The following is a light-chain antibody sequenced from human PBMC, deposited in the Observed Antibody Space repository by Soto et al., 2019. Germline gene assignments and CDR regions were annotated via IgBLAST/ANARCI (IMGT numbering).Light chain of an antibody. V-gene: IGKV3-15*01. CDR2: GAS. J-gene: IGKJ4*01. Sequence: EIVMTQSPATLSVSPGERATLSCRASQSVNSRNLAWYQQKPGQAPRLLIYGASTRATDIPARFSGTGSGTEFTLTISSLQSEDFVVYYCQQYYDWPLTFGGGTKVEIK. CDR1: QSVNSRN. CDR3: QQYYDWPLT.